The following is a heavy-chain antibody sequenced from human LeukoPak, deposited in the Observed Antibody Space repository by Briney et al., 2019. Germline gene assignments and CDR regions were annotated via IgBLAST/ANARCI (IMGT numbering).Heavy chain of an antibody. Sequence: SETLSLTCTVSGGSISSYYWSWIRQPPRKGLEWIGYIYTSGSTNYNPSLKSRVTISVDTSKNQFSLKLSSVTAADTAVYYCARHRGYSYNWFDPWGQGTLVTVSS. CDR2: IYTSGST. V-gene: IGHV4-4*09. CDR1: GGSISSYY. D-gene: IGHD6-13*01. CDR3: ARHRGYSYNWFDP. J-gene: IGHJ5*02.